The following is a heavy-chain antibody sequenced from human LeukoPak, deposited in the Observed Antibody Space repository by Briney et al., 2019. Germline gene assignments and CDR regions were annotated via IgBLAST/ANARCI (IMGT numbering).Heavy chain of an antibody. V-gene: IGHV4-59*08. CDR3: ARHVWLQPFDY. J-gene: IGHJ4*02. Sequence: KPSETLCLTCSVSGGSINSYYRNWIRQSPGKGLEWIGYIYYSGSTNYNPSLKSRVTISVDTSKNQFSLKLSSVTAADTAVYYCARHVWLQPFDYWGQGTLVTVSS. CDR2: IYYSGST. CDR1: GGSINSYY. D-gene: IGHD3-9*01.